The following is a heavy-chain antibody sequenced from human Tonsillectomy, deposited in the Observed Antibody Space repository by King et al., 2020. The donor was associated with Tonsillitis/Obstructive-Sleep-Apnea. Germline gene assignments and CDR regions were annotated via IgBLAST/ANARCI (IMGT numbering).Heavy chain of an antibody. D-gene: IGHD2-21*02. V-gene: IGHV3-33*01. J-gene: IGHJ4*02. CDR1: GFSFSKYG. Sequence: VQLVESGGGVVQPGRSLRLSCAASGFSFSKYGMNWVRQAPGKGLEWVALIWYDGSNKYYADSVKGRFTISRDNSKNTLYLQMNSLRAEDTALYYCASSLCGGDGYRDYWGQGTLVTVSS. CDR2: IWYDGSNK. CDR3: ASSLCGGDGYRDY.